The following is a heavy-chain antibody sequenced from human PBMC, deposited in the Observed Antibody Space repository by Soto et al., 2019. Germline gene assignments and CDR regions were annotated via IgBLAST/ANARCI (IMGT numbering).Heavy chain of an antibody. D-gene: IGHD3-22*01. CDR1: GGTFSSYA. J-gene: IGHJ3*02. V-gene: IGHV1-69*13. CDR3: ARAKTITMIVVVKGYAFDI. CDR2: IIPIFGTA. Sequence: ASVKVSCKASGGTFSSYAISWVRQAPGQGLEWMGGIIPIFGTANYAQKFQGRVTITADESTSTAYMELSSLRSEDTAVYYCARAKTITMIVVVKGYAFDIWGQGTMVTVSS.